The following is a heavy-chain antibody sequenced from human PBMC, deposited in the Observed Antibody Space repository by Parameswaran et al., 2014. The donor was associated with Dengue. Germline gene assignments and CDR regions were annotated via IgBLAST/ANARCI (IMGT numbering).Heavy chain of an antibody. Sequence: ISNARLVRQAPGQGLEWMGGIIPIFGTANYAQKFQGRVTITADESTSTAYMELSSLRSEDTAVYYCAREVDMSGYYFDYWGQGTLVTVSS. D-gene: IGHD5-12*01. J-gene: IGHJ4*02. CDR3: AREVDMSGYYFDY. CDR1: ISNA. V-gene: IGHV1-69*01. CDR2: IIPIFGTA.